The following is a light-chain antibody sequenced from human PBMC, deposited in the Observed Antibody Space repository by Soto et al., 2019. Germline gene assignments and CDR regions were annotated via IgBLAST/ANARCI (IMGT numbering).Light chain of an antibody. CDR1: PTINT. CDR2: GAFGAS. V-gene: IGKV3-20*01. J-gene: IGKJ4*01. Sequence: EIVLTQSPGTLSLSPGARAALSCRASPTINTLAWYQRKPGQAPRLLMYGAFGASSRATGIPDRFSASGSGTDFALTISRLEPEDFAVYYCQQYGSLPLTFGGGTKVDIK. CDR3: QQYGSLPLT.